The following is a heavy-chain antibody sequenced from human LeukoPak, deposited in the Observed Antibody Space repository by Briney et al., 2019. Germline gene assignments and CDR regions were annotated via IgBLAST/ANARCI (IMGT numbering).Heavy chain of an antibody. Sequence: SETLSLTCTVSGGSISSSSYYWGWIRQPPGKGLEWIGSIYYSGSTNYNPSLKSRVTISVDTSKNQFSLKLSSVTAADTAVYYCARVARSYYYDSNRPGAFDIWGQGTMVTVSS. CDR2: IYYSGST. D-gene: IGHD3-22*01. CDR1: GGSISSSSYY. CDR3: ARVARSYYYDSNRPGAFDI. J-gene: IGHJ3*02. V-gene: IGHV4-39*07.